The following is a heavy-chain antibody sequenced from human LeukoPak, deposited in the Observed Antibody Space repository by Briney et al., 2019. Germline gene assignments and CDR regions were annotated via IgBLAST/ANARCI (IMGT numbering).Heavy chain of an antibody. D-gene: IGHD3-22*01. J-gene: IGHJ6*02. Sequence: SETLSLTCTVSGGSISSGSYYWSWIRQPAGKGLEWIGRIYTSGSTHYNPSLKSRVTISVDTSKNQFSLKLSSVTAADTAVYYCARAWDNYYDSSGYYSTTSLKFGGMDVWGQGTTVTVSS. V-gene: IGHV4-61*02. CDR3: ARAWDNYYDSSGYYSTTSLKFGGMDV. CDR1: GGSISSGSYY. CDR2: IYTSGST.